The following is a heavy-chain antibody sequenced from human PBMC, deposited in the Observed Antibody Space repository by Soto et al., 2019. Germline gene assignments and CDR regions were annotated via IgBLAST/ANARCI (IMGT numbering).Heavy chain of an antibody. CDR2: IYHSGST. CDR3: ARGPDDAYGDDLFAY. CDR1: GGSISSGGYS. Sequence: SETLSLTCAVSGGSISSGGYSWSWIRQPPGKGLEWIGYIYHSGSTYYNPSLKSRVTISVDRSKNQFSLKLSSVTAADTAVYYCARGPDDAYGDDLFAYWGQGTLVPVSS. V-gene: IGHV4-30-2*01. D-gene: IGHD4-17*01. J-gene: IGHJ4*02.